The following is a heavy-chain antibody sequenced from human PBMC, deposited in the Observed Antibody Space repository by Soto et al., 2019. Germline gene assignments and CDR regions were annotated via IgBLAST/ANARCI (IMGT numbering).Heavy chain of an antibody. J-gene: IGHJ6*02. CDR1: GFTFSSYA. Sequence: QVQLVESGGGVVQPGRSLRLSCAASGFTFSSYAMHWVRQAPGKGLEWVAVISYDGSNKYYADSVKGRFTISRDNSKNTLYLQMNSRRAEDTAVYYCARELTIFGVVIDNYYYYGMDVWGQGTTVTVSS. D-gene: IGHD3-3*01. V-gene: IGHV3-30-3*01. CDR3: ARELTIFGVVIDNYYYYGMDV. CDR2: ISYDGSNK.